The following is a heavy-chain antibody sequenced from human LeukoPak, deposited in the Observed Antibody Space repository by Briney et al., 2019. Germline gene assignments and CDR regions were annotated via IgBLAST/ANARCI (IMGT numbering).Heavy chain of an antibody. V-gene: IGHV5-51*01. Sequence: GESLKISCKGSGYSFTSYWIGWVRQMPGKGLEWMGIIYPGDSDTRYSPSFQGQVTISADKSISPAYLQWSSLKASDTAMYYCASSYDSSGYYYVDDAFDIWGQGTMVTVSS. D-gene: IGHD3-22*01. CDR1: GYSFTSYW. CDR3: ASSYDSSGYYYVDDAFDI. CDR2: IYPGDSDT. J-gene: IGHJ3*02.